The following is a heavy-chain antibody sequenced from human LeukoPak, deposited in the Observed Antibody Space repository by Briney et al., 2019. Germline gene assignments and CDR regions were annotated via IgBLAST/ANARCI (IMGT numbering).Heavy chain of an antibody. CDR2: IDPSGST. CDR1: GGSISGHY. J-gene: IGHJ4*02. D-gene: IGHD1-26*01. V-gene: IGHV4-34*01. CDR3: ARGRQWELLYWYYFDY. Sequence: PSETLSLTCAVYGGSISGHYWSWIRQAPGKGLEWIGEIDPSGSTDYNPSLKSRVTMSVDTPKNQFSLKLTSVTAADTAVYYCARGRQWELLYWYYFDYWGQGTLVTVSS.